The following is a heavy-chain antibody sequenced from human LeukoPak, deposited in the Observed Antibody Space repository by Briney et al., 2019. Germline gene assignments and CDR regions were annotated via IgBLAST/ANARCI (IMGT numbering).Heavy chain of an antibody. Sequence: SETLSLTCTVSGGSISSSSYYWGWIRQPPGKGLEWIGSIYYSGSTYYNPSLKSRVTISVDTSKNQFSLKLSSVTAADTAVYYCATQQLVEVHAFDIWGQGPMVTVSS. CDR3: ATQQLVEVHAFDI. D-gene: IGHD6-13*01. CDR1: GGSISSSSYY. J-gene: IGHJ3*02. V-gene: IGHV4-39*01. CDR2: IYYSGST.